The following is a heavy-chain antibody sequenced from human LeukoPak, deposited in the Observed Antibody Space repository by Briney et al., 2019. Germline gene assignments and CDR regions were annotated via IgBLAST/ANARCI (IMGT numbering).Heavy chain of an antibody. CDR3: ARVRTVTPNYYYYGMDV. CDR1: GYTFTGYY. V-gene: IGHV1-2*02. CDR2: INPNSGGT. Sequence: ASVKVSCKASGYTFTGYYMHWVRQAPGQGLEWMGWINPNSGGTNYAQKFQGRVTMTRDTSISTAYMGLSRLRSDDTAVYYCARVRTVTPNYYYYGMDVWGQGTTVTVSS. J-gene: IGHJ6*02. D-gene: IGHD4-17*01.